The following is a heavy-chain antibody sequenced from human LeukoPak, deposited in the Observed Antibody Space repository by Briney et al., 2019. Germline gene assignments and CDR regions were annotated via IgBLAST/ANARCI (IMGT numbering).Heavy chain of an antibody. CDR1: GGSISSFY. V-gene: IGHV4-4*07. Sequence: SETLSLTCTVSGGSISSFYWSWIRQPAGKGLEWIGRIHTSGNTDYNPSLKSRVTTSVALKLTSVTAADTAVYYCARAGYCSGGSCYMFAWYFDLWGRGTLVTVSS. CDR2: IHTSGNT. CDR3: ARAGYCSGGSCYMFAWYFDL. D-gene: IGHD2-15*01. J-gene: IGHJ2*01.